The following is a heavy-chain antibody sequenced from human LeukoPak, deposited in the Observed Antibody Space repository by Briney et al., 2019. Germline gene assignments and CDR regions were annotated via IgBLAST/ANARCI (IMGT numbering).Heavy chain of an antibody. Sequence: SETLSLTCAVSDDSFSSHYWTWIRQPPGKGLEWIGYISYIGSTNYNPSLKSRATISIDTSKNQFSLKLTSVTAADTAVYYCARDLITVTKGFDIWGQGTMVSVSS. CDR1: DDSFSSHY. CDR3: ARDLITVTKGFDI. J-gene: IGHJ3*02. CDR2: ISYIGST. D-gene: IGHD4-17*01. V-gene: IGHV4-59*11.